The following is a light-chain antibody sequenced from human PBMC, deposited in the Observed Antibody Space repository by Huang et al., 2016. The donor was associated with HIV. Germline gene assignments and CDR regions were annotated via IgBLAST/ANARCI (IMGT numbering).Light chain of an antibody. Sequence: AIQMTQSPASLSASVGDRVTITCRASQDIGNDLGWYQQRLGKAPKLLVSSASHVQSVVPSRVTGSGSGTHFTRTISGLQPEDFATYYCLQDHVYPWTFGQGTKVEI. V-gene: IGKV1-6*01. CDR1: QDIGND. CDR2: SAS. J-gene: IGKJ1*01. CDR3: LQDHVYPWT.